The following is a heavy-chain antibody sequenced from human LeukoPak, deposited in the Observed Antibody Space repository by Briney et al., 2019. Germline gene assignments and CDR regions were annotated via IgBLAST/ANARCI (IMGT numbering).Heavy chain of an antibody. Sequence: NHGESLKISCKGSGYSFTSYWISWVRQMPGKGLEWMGRIDPSDSYTNYSPSFQGHVTISADKSISTAYLQWSSLKASDTAMYYCARRRTLYGSVSYYFYYGMDVWGQGTTVTVSS. CDR2: IDPSDSYT. D-gene: IGHD3-10*01. V-gene: IGHV5-10-1*01. CDR1: GYSFTSYW. J-gene: IGHJ6*02. CDR3: ARRRTLYGSVSYYFYYGMDV.